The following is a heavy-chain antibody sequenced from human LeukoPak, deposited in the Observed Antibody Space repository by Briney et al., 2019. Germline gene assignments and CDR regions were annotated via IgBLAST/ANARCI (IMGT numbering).Heavy chain of an antibody. J-gene: IGHJ3*02. CDR1: GFTFSSYS. CDR3: ARDLAYCGGDCYSPDAFDI. V-gene: IGHV3-48*04. D-gene: IGHD2-21*01. Sequence: PGGSLRLSCAASGFTFSSYSMNWVRQAPGKGLEWVSYISSSSSTIYYADSVKGRFTISRDNAKNSLYLQMNSLRAEDTAVYYCARDLAYCGGDCYSPDAFDIWGQGTMVTVSS. CDR2: ISSSSSTI.